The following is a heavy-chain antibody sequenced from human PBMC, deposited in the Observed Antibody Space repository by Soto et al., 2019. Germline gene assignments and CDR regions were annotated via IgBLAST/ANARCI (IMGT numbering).Heavy chain of an antibody. J-gene: IGHJ5*02. CDR3: SQGSSRYCSGVSCYDLYDP. CDR1: GFIFSSCA. D-gene: IGHD2-15*01. CDR2: ISFDGINK. V-gene: IGHV3-30*18. Sequence: PGGSLRLSCAASGFIFSSCAMHWVRQAPGKGLEWVAAISFDGINKYYADSVKGRFTISRDNSKNTLYLQMSSLRAEDTAVYYFSQGSSRYCSGVSCYDLYDPWGQGTLVTVSS.